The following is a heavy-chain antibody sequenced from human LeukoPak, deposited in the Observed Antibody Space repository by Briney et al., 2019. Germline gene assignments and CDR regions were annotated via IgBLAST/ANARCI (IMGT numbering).Heavy chain of an antibody. CDR1: GFTFSSYS. CDR2: ISSSSSTI. J-gene: IGHJ6*03. CDR3: ARVTMVRGVIYYYYYYMDV. V-gene: IGHV3-48*04. D-gene: IGHD3-10*01. Sequence: GGSLRLSCAASGFTFSSYSMNWVRQAPGKGLEWVSYISSSSSTIYYADSVKGRFTISRDNAKNSLYLQMNSLRAEDTAVYYCARVTMVRGVIYYYYYYMDVWGKGTTVTISS.